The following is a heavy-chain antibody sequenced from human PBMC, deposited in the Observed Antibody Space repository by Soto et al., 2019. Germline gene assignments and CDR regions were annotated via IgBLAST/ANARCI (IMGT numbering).Heavy chain of an antibody. J-gene: IGHJ6*02. CDR3: ARSDSGWYPQYGMAV. CDR2: ISAYNGNT. V-gene: IGHV1-18*01. Sequence: ASVKVSCKASGYTFTSYGISWVRQAPGQGLEWMGWISAYNGNTNYAQKLQGRVTMTTDTSTSTAYMELRSLRSDDTAVYYCARSDSGWYPQYGMAVWGQGTTVTVSS. D-gene: IGHD6-19*01. CDR1: GYTFTSYG.